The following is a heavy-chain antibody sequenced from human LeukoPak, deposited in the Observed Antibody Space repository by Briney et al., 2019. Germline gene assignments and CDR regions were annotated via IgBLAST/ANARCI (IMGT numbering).Heavy chain of an antibody. CDR1: GFTFNTYA. V-gene: IGHV3-23*01. CDR3: AKDLYSVTGDS. D-gene: IGHD6-19*01. CDR2: ISNNGGST. Sequence: PGGSLRLSCAASGFTFNTYAMSWVRQAPGKGLEWVSLISNNGGSTHYADSVKGRFTISRDNSKNTLYLQINSPKAEDTAVYYCAKDLYSVTGDSWGQGTLVTVSS. J-gene: IGHJ4*02.